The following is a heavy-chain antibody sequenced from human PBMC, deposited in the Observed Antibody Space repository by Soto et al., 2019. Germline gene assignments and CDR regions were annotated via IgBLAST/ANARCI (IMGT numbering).Heavy chain of an antibody. J-gene: IGHJ4*02. CDR1: GGTFSSYA. Sequence: QVQLVQSGAEVKKPGSSVKVSCKASGGTFSSYAISWVRQAPGQGLEWMGGSIPIFGTANYAQKFQGRVTITEDESKSTAYMELSRLRSEDTDVYYCASSYVDTAMVSRFGYWGQGTLVTVYS. D-gene: IGHD5-18*01. CDR3: ASSYVDTAMVSRFGY. CDR2: SIPIFGTA. V-gene: IGHV1-69*01.